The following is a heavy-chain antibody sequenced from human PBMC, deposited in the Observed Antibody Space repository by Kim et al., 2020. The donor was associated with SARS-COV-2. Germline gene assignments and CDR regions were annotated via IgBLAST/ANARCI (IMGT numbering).Heavy chain of an antibody. CDR3: AREHFSSSWGDY. CDR2: ISSSGSTI. Sequence: GGSLRLSCAASGFTFSSYEMNWVRQAPGKGLEWVSYISSSGSTIYYADSVKGRFTISRDNAKNSLYLQMNSLRAEDTAVYYCAREHFSSSWGDYWGQGTLVTVSS. D-gene: IGHD6-13*01. J-gene: IGHJ4*02. CDR1: GFTFSSYE. V-gene: IGHV3-48*03.